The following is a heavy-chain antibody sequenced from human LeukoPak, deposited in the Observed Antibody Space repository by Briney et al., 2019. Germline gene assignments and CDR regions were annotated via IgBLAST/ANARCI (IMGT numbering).Heavy chain of an antibody. V-gene: IGHV3-30*03. CDR3: ARDWQTRSGWSNF. CDR1: GFTFSSYG. J-gene: IGHJ4*02. Sequence: PGGSLRLSCAASGFTFSSYGMHWVRQAPGKGLEWVAIISYDGSNKYYADSVKGRFTISRDNAKNSLYLQMNSLRAEDTAVYYCARDWQTRSGWSNFWGQGILVTVSS. D-gene: IGHD6-19*01. CDR2: ISYDGSNK.